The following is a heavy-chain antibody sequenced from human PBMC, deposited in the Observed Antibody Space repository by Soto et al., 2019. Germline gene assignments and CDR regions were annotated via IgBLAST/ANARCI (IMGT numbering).Heavy chain of an antibody. D-gene: IGHD1-26*01. V-gene: IGHV4-38-2*02. CDR2: IYHSGST. J-gene: IGHJ5*02. CDR3: ARDMHAGFTHYFDP. Sequence: SETLSLTCAVSGYSISSGYYWGWIRQPPGKGLEWIGSIYHSGSTYYNPSLKGRVTISVDTAKNQFSLRLTSMTAADTAVYYCARDMHAGFTHYFDPWGQGTLVTVSS. CDR1: GYSISSGYY.